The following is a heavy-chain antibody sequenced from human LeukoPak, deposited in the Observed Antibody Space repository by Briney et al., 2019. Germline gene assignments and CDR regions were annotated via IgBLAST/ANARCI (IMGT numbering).Heavy chain of an antibody. CDR2: IYSGGST. CDR3: ARDLISGPATHDS. D-gene: IGHD2-15*01. CDR1: GFTVTNND. Sequence: GGSLRLSCAASGFTVTNNDMNWVRQAPGKGLEWVSVIYSGGSTYFADSMKGRFTISRDNSKNTLSLQMNSLRAEDTAVYYCARDLISGPATHDSWGQGALVTVSS. V-gene: IGHV3-66*01. J-gene: IGHJ4*02.